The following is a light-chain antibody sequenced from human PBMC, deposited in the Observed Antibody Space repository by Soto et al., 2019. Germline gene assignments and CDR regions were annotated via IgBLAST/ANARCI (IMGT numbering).Light chain of an antibody. CDR3: QQRAKWPPGFT. CDR2: DAS. V-gene: IGKV3-11*01. J-gene: IGKJ3*01. CDR1: QSVGTY. Sequence: EIMLTQSPATLSLSPGERATLFCRAGQSVGTYLAWYQQKPGQAPRLLIYDASNRATGIPARFRGSGSGTDFSLTINSLEPDDSAVYYCQQRAKWPPGFTFGPGTKVEIK.